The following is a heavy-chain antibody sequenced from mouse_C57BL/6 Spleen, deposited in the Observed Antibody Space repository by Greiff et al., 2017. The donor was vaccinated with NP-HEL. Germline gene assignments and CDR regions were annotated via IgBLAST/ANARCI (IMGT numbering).Heavy chain of an antibody. CDR3: ARVDIYYDYDYFDV. Sequence: EVKLMESGPGLVKPSQSLSLTCSVTGYSITSGYYWNWIRQFPGNKLEWMGYISYDGSNNYNPSLKNRISITRDTSKNQFFLKLNSVTTEDTATYYCARVDIYYDYDYFDVWGTGTTVTVSS. D-gene: IGHD2-4*01. CDR2: ISYDGSN. V-gene: IGHV3-6*01. J-gene: IGHJ1*03. CDR1: GYSITSGYY.